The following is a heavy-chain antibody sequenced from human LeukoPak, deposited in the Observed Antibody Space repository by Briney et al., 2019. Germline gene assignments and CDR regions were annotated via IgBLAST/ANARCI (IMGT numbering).Heavy chain of an antibody. CDR3: ARVVYDILTGYYPFDY. D-gene: IGHD3-9*01. V-gene: IGHV3-21*04. J-gene: IGHJ4*02. CDR1: GFTFSSYS. Sequence: GGSLRLSCAASGFTFSSYSMNWVRQAPGKGLEWVSSISSSSSYIYYADSVKGRFTISRDNAKNSLYLQMNSLRAEDTAVYYCARVVYDILTGYYPFDYWGQGTLVTVSS. CDR2: ISSSSSYI.